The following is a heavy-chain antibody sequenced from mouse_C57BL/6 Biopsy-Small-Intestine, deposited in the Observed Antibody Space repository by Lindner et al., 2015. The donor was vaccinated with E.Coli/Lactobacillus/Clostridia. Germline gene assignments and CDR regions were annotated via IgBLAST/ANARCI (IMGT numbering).Heavy chain of an antibody. CDR2: IYPRSGNT. J-gene: IGHJ1*03. CDR3: TRGVNWDGYFDV. D-gene: IGHD4-1*01. V-gene: IGHV1-81*01. CDR1: GYTFTSYG. Sequence: VQLQESGAELARPGASVKLSCKASGYTFTSYGISWVKQRTGQGLEWIGEIYPRSGNTYYNEKFKGKATLTADKSSSTAYMELRSLTSEDSAVHFCTRGVNWDGYFDVWGTGTTVTVSS.